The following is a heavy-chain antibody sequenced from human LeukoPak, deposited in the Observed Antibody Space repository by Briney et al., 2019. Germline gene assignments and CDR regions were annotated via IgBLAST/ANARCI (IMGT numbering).Heavy chain of an antibody. CDR1: GFTFDDYG. Sequence: GGSLRLSCAASGFTFDDYGMSWVRQAPGKGLEWVSGINWNGGSTGYADSVKGRFTISRDNAKNSLYLQMNSLRAEDTALYHCARVEGYCSGGSCYSGEGYYYYYGMDVWGQGTTVTVSS. CDR3: ARVEGYCSGGSCYSGEGYYYYYGMDV. CDR2: INWNGGST. J-gene: IGHJ6*02. V-gene: IGHV3-20*01. D-gene: IGHD2-15*01.